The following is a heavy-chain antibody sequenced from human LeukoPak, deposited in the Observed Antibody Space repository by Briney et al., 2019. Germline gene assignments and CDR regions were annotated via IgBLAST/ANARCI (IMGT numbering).Heavy chain of an antibody. J-gene: IGHJ4*02. CDR1: GVTFSSYW. Sequence: PGGSLRLSCAASGVTFSSYWMSWVRQAPGKGLEWVANIKEDGSEKYYVDSVKGRFTISRDNAKNSLYLQMNSLRAEDTAVYYCARDDRALLGRYFDWFLDYWGQGTLVTVSS. CDR3: ARDDRALLGRYFDWFLDY. D-gene: IGHD3-9*01. CDR2: IKEDGSEK. V-gene: IGHV3-7*03.